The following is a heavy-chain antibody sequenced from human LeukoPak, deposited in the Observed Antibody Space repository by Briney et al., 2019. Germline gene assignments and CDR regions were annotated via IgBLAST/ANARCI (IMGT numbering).Heavy chain of an antibody. D-gene: IGHD4-17*01. J-gene: IGHJ4*02. CDR1: GYTITSYG. Sequence: ASVKVSCKASGYTITSYGISWVRQAPGQGLEWMGWISAYNGNTNYAQKLQGRVTMTTDTSTSTAYMELRSLRSDDTAVYYCASDDYGDLSFDYWGQGNLVTVSS. CDR2: ISAYNGNT. CDR3: ASDDYGDLSFDY. V-gene: IGHV1-18*01.